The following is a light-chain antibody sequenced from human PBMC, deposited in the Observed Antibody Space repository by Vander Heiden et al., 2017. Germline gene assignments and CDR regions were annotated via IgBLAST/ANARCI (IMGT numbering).Light chain of an antibody. V-gene: IGLV1-44*01. CDR2: RNN. CDR1: SSNIGSNT. J-gene: IGLJ3*02. Sequence: PGQRVTISCSGSSSNIGSNTVNWYQQLPGTAPKLLIYRNNQRPSGVPDRFSGSKSGTSASLAISGLQAEDEADYYCAAWDDSLNVWVFGGGTKLTVL. CDR3: AAWDDSLNVWV.